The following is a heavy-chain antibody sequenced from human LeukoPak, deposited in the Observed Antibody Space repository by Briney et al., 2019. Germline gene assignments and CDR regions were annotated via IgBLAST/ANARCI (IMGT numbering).Heavy chain of an antibody. CDR2: ITGSGSST. J-gene: IGHJ4*02. CDR3: AKSRSLGGNSPFDY. Sequence: GGSLRPSCAASGFSFSNYAMNWVRLAPGKGLEWVSRITGSGSSTYYAGAVRGRFTISRDNSKSTLDLEINSLRADDTAVYYCAKSRSLGGNSPFDYWGQGTLVTVSS. V-gene: IGHV3-23*01. CDR1: GFSFSNYA. D-gene: IGHD2-21*01.